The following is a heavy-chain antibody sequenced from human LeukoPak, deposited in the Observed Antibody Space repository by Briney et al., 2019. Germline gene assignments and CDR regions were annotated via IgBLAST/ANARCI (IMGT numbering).Heavy chain of an antibody. CDR1: VYTFCDSN. V-gene: IGHV3-48*02. J-gene: IGHJ4*02. CDR2: ISTSGRAI. Sequence: PGGAPRDSCVASVYTFCDSNIKWVCPAPGQGLEWVSYISTSGRAIFYADSVKGRSTISRDNAKNSLFLQMNSLRDEDTAVYYCARVPLYDRSGYYFDYWGLGTLVTVSS. D-gene: IGHD3-22*01. CDR3: ARVPLYDRSGYYFDY.